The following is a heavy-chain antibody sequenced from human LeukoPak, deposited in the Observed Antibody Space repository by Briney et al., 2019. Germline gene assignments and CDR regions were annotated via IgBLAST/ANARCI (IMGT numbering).Heavy chain of an antibody. V-gene: IGHV3-11*01. J-gene: IGHJ4*02. CDR1: GFTFSDYY. Sequence: PGGSLRLSCAASGFTFSDYYMSWIRQAPGKGLEWVSYISSSGSTIYYADSVKGRFTISRDNSKNTLYLQMNSLRAEDTAVYYCAKDQRYYGSGSPPDYWGQGTLVTVSS. CDR3: AKDQRYYGSGSPPDY. D-gene: IGHD3-10*01. CDR2: ISSSGSTI.